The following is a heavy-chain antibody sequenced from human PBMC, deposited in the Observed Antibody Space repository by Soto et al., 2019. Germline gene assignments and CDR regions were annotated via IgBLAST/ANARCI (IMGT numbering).Heavy chain of an antibody. CDR2: AHHSGRT. CDR3: VRSEATALDS. J-gene: IGHJ4*02. CDR1: GGSILDSTYH. V-gene: IGHV4-39*07. Sequence: PSETLSLTCTVSGGSILDSTYHWAWIRQSPGKGLEWIGEAHHSGRTNYNPSLKSRVTISVDRSQKLFSLKLASVTAADTAVYYCVRSEATALDSWGQGTLVTVSP.